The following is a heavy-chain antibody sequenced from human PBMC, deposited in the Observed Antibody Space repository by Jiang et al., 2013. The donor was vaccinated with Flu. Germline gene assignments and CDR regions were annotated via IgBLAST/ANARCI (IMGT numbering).Heavy chain of an antibody. CDR3: ARASLYGSGSYDFKPLGRHFDY. CDR2: IIPIFGTA. CDR1: TFSSYA. J-gene: IGHJ4*02. D-gene: IGHD3-10*01. V-gene: IGHV1-69*01. Sequence: TFSSYAISWVRQAPGQGLEWMGGIIPIFGTANYAQKFQGRVTITADESTSTAYMELSSLRSEDTAVYYCARASLYGSGSYDFKPLGRHFDYWGQGTLVTVSS.